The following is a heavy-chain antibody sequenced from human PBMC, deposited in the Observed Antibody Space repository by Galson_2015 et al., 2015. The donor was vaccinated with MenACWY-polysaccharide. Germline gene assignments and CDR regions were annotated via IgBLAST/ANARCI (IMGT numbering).Heavy chain of an antibody. D-gene: IGHD1-26*01. J-gene: IGHJ4*02. CDR2: INPNGGSA. Sequence: SLRLSCAGSGCTFSNYAMTWVRQAPGKGLEWVSSINPNGGSADYADSVTGRFFTSRDNSMKTLFLQMNGLTAEDTAVYYCLIVGTGGRVYRGRGVLVTVPS. V-gene: IGHV3-23*01. CDR3: LIVGTGGRVY. CDR1: GCTFSNYA.